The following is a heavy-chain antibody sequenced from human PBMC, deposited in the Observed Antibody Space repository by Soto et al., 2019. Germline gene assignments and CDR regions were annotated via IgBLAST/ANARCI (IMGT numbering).Heavy chain of an antibody. CDR1: GFTFSSYA. D-gene: IGHD2-15*01. J-gene: IGHJ4*02. CDR2: ISRSGGST. Sequence: EVQLLESGGGLVQPGGSLRLSCAASGFTFSSYAMSWVRQAPGKGLEWVSAISRSGGSTYYADSVKGRFTISKDNSKTTLYLQKNDLRAEDTAVYYWATHYCVCYGGRIDYWGPGTLVTFSS. V-gene: IGHV3-23*01. CDR3: ATHYCVCYGGRIDY.